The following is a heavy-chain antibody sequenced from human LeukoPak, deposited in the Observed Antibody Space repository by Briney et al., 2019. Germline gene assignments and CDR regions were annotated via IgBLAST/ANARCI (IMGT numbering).Heavy chain of an antibody. V-gene: IGHV4-31*03. J-gene: IGHJ4*02. CDR3: ARADGGVRGYYFGY. CDR2: IYYGGST. Sequence: NPSQTLSLTCTVSGGSISSGGYYWSWVRQDPGKGLEWIGYIYYGGSTYYNPSLKSRITISVDTSKNQFSLELSSVTAADTAVYFCARADGGVRGYYFGYWGQEIMVTVSS. D-gene: IGHD3-10*01. CDR1: GGSISSGGYY.